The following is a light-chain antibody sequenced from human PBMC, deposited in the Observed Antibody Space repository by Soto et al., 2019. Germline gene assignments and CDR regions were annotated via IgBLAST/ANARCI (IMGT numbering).Light chain of an antibody. Sequence: DIQMTQSPSTLSASLGDIVTITCRASQSISSWLAWYQQKPGKAPKLLIYDASSLESGVPSRFSGSGSGTEFTLTISSLQPDDFATYYCQQYNSHSPAWTFGQGTKVDIK. CDR2: DAS. V-gene: IGKV1-5*01. CDR3: QQYNSHSPAWT. CDR1: QSISSW. J-gene: IGKJ1*01.